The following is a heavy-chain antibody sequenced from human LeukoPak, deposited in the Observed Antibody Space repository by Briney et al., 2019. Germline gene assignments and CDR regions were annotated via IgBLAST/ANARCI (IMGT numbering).Heavy chain of an antibody. CDR3: AQDLAWGAFDH. J-gene: IGHJ4*02. Sequence: GGSLRLSCVASGFTFNNYAMSWVRQAPGKGLEWVSTISSGGDNTYYADSVKGRFTISRDDSKNTLSLQMNSLRVEDTAVYYCAQDLAWGAFDHWGQGTLVTVSS. D-gene: IGHD7-27*01. V-gene: IGHV3-23*01. CDR2: ISSGGDNT. CDR1: GFTFNNYA.